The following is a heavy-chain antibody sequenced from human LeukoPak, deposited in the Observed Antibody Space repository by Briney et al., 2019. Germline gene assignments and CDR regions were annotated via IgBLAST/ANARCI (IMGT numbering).Heavy chain of an antibody. CDR3: AREGGSSWPFDY. Sequence: PSETLSLTCGVYGGSFSGYYWSWIRQPPGKGLEWIGYIYNSGSTNYNPSLKSRVTISIDTSKNQFSLKLSSVTAADTAVYYCAREGGSSWPFDYWGQGTLVTVSS. V-gene: IGHV4-59*01. CDR1: GGSFSGYY. D-gene: IGHD6-13*01. CDR2: IYNSGST. J-gene: IGHJ4*02.